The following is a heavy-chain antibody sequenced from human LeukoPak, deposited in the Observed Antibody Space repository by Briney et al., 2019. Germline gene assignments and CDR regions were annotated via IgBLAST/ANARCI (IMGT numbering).Heavy chain of an antibody. CDR1: GFTFSSYA. Sequence: PGGPLRLSCAASGFTFSSYAMHWVRQAPGKGLEYVSAISSNGGSTYYANSVKGRFTISRDNSKNTLYLQMGSLRAEDMAVYYCARRRASRAFDYWGQGTLVTVSS. CDR3: ARRRASRAFDY. J-gene: IGHJ4*02. D-gene: IGHD3-10*01. CDR2: ISSNGGST. V-gene: IGHV3-64*01.